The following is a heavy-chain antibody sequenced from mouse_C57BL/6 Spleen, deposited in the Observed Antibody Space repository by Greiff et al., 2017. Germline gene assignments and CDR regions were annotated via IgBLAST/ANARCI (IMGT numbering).Heavy chain of an antibody. J-gene: IGHJ4*01. D-gene: IGHD1-1*01. CDR1: GYSITSGYY. CDR3: AREGDYEYAMDY. Sequence: EVKLVESGPGLVKPSQSLSLTCSVTGYSITSGYYWNWIRQFPGNKLEWMGYISYDGSNNYNPTLKNRISITRDKSKNQFFLKLNSVTSEDTAAYYCAREGDYEYAMDYWGQGTSVTVSS. V-gene: IGHV3-6*01. CDR2: ISYDGSN.